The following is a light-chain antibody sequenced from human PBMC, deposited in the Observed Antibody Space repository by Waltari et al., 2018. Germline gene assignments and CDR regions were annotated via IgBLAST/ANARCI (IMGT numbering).Light chain of an antibody. J-gene: IGKJ4*01. V-gene: IGKV3-11*01. CDR2: DAS. CDR1: QTIGSY. CDR3: QQRGNWPLT. Sequence: EIVLTQSPATLSLSPGERATLSCRASQTIGSYLAWYQQKPGQAPRLLIYDASNRATGIPARFSGSGSGTDFILTISSLEPEDFAMYYCQQRGNWPLTFGGGTKVEIK.